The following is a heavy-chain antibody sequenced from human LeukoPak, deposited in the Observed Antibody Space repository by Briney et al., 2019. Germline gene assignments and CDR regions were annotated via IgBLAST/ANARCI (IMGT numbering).Heavy chain of an antibody. Sequence: RGSLRLSCAASGFTFSAFAMSWVRQAPGKGLEWVSTISGGGGSTYYADSVEGRFTISRDNSKNTLYLQVNSLRAEDTAVYYCAKGGKWDVTPFDYWGQGTLVTVSS. CDR3: AKGGKWDVTPFDY. D-gene: IGHD1-26*01. CDR1: GFTFSAFA. V-gene: IGHV3-23*01. J-gene: IGHJ4*02. CDR2: ISGGGGST.